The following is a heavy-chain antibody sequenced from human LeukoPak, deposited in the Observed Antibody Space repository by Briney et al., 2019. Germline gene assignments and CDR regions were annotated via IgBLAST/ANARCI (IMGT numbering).Heavy chain of an antibody. CDR2: INHSGST. J-gene: IGHJ2*01. D-gene: IGHD5-24*01. V-gene: IGHV4-34*01. Sequence: PSETLSLTCAVYGGSFSGYYWSWIRQPPGKGLEWIGEINHSGSTNYNPSLKSRVTISVDTSKNQFSLKLSSVTAADTAVYYCARGPAGHNSRRSANWYFDLWGRGTLVTVSS. CDR3: ARGPAGHNSRRSANWYFDL. CDR1: GGSFSGYY.